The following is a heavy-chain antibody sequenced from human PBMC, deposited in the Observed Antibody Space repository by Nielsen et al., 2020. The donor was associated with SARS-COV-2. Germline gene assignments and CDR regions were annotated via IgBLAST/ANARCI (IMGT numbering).Heavy chain of an antibody. CDR1: GYTFTTYY. Sequence: VSVKVSCKASGYTFTTYYVHWVRQAPGQGLEWMGLINPSGGSKSYAQKFQGRVTMTRDTSTSTVYMELSTLRSEDTAVYYCARGTGYDMDVWGQGTTVTVSS. V-gene: IGHV1-46*01. J-gene: IGHJ6*02. CDR2: INPSGGSK. D-gene: IGHD1-1*01. CDR3: ARGTGYDMDV.